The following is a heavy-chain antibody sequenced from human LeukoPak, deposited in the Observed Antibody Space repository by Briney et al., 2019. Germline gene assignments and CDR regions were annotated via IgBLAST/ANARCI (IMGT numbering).Heavy chain of an antibody. J-gene: IGHJ5*02. CDR2: IYYSGST. V-gene: IGHV4-59*01. D-gene: IGHD5-12*01. Sequence: SETLSLTCTVSGGSISSYYWSWIRQPPGKGLEWIGCIYYSGSTNYNPSFKSRVTISVDTSKNQFSLKLSSVTAADTAVYYCAKITPGGYAREGFNWFDPWGQGTLVTVSS. CDR1: GGSISSYY. CDR3: AKITPGGYAREGFNWFDP.